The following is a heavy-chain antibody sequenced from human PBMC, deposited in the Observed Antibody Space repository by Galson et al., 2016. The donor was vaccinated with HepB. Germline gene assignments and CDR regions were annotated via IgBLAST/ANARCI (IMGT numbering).Heavy chain of an antibody. Sequence: SRRLSCAPSGFTVSRNYMSWVRQAPGKGLEWVSVIYRSGNTYYADSVKGRFTISRDDSKNTLYLQMNSLRAEDTAVYYCASYSQRGTYTFDIWGQGTLVTVSS. CDR1: GFTVSRNY. V-gene: IGHV3-53*01. CDR2: IYRSGNT. J-gene: IGHJ3*02. D-gene: IGHD6-25*01. CDR3: ASYSQRGTYTFDI.